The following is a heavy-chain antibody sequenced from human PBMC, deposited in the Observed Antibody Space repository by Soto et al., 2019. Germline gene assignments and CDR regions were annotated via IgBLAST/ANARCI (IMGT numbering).Heavy chain of an antibody. J-gene: IGHJ4*02. CDR1: GFTFSSYW. CDR3: ARLHLGELSFHFDY. V-gene: IGHV3-7*01. Sequence: EVQLVESGGGLVQPGGSLRLSCAASGFTFSSYWMSWVRQAPGKGLEWVANIKQDGSEKYYVDSVKGRFTISRDNAKNSLSLQMISLRAEDTAVYYCARLHLGELSFHFDYWGQGTLVTVSS. CDR2: IKQDGSEK. D-gene: IGHD3-16*02.